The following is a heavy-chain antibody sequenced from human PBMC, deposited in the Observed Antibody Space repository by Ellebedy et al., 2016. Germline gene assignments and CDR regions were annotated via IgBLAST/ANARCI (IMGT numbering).Heavy chain of an antibody. CDR2: INHSGST. V-gene: IGHV4-34*01. CDR3: ASSMVRGVGGFDP. D-gene: IGHD3-10*01. CDR1: GGSFSGYY. Sequence: SETLSLXCAVYGGSFSGYYWSWIRQPPGKGLEWIGEINHSGSTYYNPSLKSRVTISVDRSKNQFSLKLSSVTAADTAVYYCASSMVRGVGGFDPWGQGTLVTVSS. J-gene: IGHJ5*02.